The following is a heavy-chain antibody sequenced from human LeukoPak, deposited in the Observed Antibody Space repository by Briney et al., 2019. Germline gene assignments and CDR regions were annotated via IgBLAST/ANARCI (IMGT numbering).Heavy chain of an antibody. CDR1: GGSISSYY. J-gene: IGHJ4*02. V-gene: IGHV4-34*01. CDR3: ARGGIQLWLRGVGGGRGTYFDY. D-gene: IGHD5-18*01. Sequence: PSETLSLTCTVSGGSISSYYWSWIRQPPGKGLEWIGEINHSGSTNYNPSLKSRVTISVDTSKNQFSLKLSSVTAADTAVYYCARGGIQLWLRGVGGGRGTYFDYWGQGTLVTVSS. CDR2: INHSGST.